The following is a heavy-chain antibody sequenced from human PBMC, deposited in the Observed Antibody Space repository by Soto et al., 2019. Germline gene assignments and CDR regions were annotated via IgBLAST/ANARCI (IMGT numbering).Heavy chain of an antibody. CDR2: FDPEDGET. Sequence: ASVKVSCKVSGYTLTELSMHWVRQAPGKGLEWMGGFDPEDGETIYAQKFQGRVTMTEDTSTDTAYMELSSLRSEDTAVYYCATDLGRYCSGGSCYSKSFDFWAQGNLVTVSS. CDR3: ATDLGRYCSGGSCYSKSFDF. CDR1: GYTLTELS. D-gene: IGHD2-15*01. V-gene: IGHV1-24*01. J-gene: IGHJ4*02.